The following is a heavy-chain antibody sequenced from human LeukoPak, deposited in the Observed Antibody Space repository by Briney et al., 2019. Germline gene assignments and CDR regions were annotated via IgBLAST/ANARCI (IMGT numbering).Heavy chain of an antibody. CDR2: MLYNGSNK. CDR3: AKAGCSSANCYQNC. Sequence: GGSLRLSCAASGFAFNTYAMHWGRQAPGKGLEWVAVMLYNGSNKYYADSVKGRFTISRDNSENTLYLQMNSLRVEDTAVYYCAKAGCSSANCYQNCWGQGTLVSVSS. V-gene: IGHV3-30*18. D-gene: IGHD2-2*01. CDR1: GFAFNTYA. J-gene: IGHJ4*02.